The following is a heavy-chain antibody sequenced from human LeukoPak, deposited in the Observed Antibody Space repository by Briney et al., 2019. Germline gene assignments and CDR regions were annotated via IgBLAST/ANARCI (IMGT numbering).Heavy chain of an antibody. Sequence: GSLRLSCAASGFTFRTYWMGWVRQAPGKGLEWVANIKQDGSEKYYVDSVKGRFTISRDNAKNSLYLQMNSLRVEDTAVYYCARENYFDYWGQGTLVTVSS. CDR2: IKQDGSEK. J-gene: IGHJ4*02. CDR3: ARENYFDY. V-gene: IGHV3-7*01. CDR1: GFTFRTYW.